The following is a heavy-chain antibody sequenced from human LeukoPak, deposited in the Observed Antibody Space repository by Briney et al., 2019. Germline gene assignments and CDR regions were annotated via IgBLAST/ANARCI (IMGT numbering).Heavy chain of an antibody. CDR3: ARRCRNLFHEYFSY. CDR1: GYSFTSYW. CDR2: IYPGYSDT. V-gene: IGHV5-51*01. J-gene: IGHJ4*02. Sequence: PGESLKISWKGSGYSFTSYWIGWVRQTPGKGLEWMGIIYPGYSDTRYSPSFQGQVTISAHKSIRTAYLQWSSLKASDNAMYYCARRCRNLFHEYFSYWGQGTLVTVSS. D-gene: IGHD2-21*01.